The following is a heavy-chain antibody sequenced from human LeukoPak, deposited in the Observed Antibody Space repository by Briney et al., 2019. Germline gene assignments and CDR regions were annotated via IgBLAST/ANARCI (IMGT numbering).Heavy chain of an antibody. J-gene: IGHJ3*02. CDR1: GYSFIGNY. D-gene: IGHD6-25*01. CDR2: ISPTNGAT. V-gene: IGHV1-2*02. Sequence: EASVKVSCKTSGYSFIGNYIHWVRQAPGQGLEWMGWISPTNGATNYDQRLQGRVTLTRDTSISTAFMELSGLTSDDTAVYYCARLGRSAREAFDIWGQGTMVTVSS. CDR3: ARLGRSAREAFDI.